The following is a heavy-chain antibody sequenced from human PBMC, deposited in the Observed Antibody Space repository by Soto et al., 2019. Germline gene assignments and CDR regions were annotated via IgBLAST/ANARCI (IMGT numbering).Heavy chain of an antibody. D-gene: IGHD3-10*02. CDR2: ITHSGST. CDR3: ARSSVRGWSY. CDR1: GGSFSGYY. Sequence: PSETLSLTCAVYGGSFSGYYWTWIRQPPGKGLEWIGEITHSGSTNYNPSLKSRVTISVDTSKNQFSLNLNSVTAADTALYYCARSSVRGWSYWGQGTLVTVSS. J-gene: IGHJ4*02. V-gene: IGHV4-34*01.